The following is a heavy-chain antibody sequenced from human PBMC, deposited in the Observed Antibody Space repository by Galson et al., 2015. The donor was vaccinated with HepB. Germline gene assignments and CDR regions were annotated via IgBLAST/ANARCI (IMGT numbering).Heavy chain of an antibody. CDR2: ISSSGSTI. J-gene: IGHJ4*02. D-gene: IGHD1-26*01. CDR3: ASHAGAPYSGSYYWRFDY. CDR1: GFTFSSYD. V-gene: IGHV3-48*03. Sequence: SLRLSCAASGFTFSSYDMNWVRQAPGKGLEWVSYISSSGSTIYYADSVKGRFTISRDNAKKSLYLQMNSLRAEDTAVYYCASHAGAPYSGSYYWRFDYWGQGTLVTVSS.